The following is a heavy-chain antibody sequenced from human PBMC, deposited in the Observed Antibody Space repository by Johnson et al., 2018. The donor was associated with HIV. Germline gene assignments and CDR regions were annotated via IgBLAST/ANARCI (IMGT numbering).Heavy chain of an antibody. CDR1: GFTFDDYA. CDR3: AKDIRPGWEIRGNAFDI. V-gene: IGHV3-9*01. J-gene: IGHJ3*02. CDR2: LSWNSGSI. D-gene: IGHD1-26*01. Sequence: QLVESGGGLVQPGRSLRLSCAASGFTFDDYAMHWVRQAPGTGLEGVPGLSWNSGSIGYADPVTGRSTIPRDNAKNSLYLQMNSLRAEDTALYYCAKDIRPGWEIRGNAFDIWGQGTMVTVSS.